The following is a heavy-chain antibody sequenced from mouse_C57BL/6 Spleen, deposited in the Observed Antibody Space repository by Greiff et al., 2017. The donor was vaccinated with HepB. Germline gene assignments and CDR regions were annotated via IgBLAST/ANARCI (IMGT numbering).Heavy chain of an antibody. CDR2: IDPSDSET. CDR3: AREGGYGSFAY. J-gene: IGHJ3*01. CDR1: GYTFTSYW. V-gene: IGHV1-52*01. Sequence: VQLQQPGAELVRPGSSVKLSCKASGYTFTSYWMHWVKQRPIQGLEWIGNIDPSDSETHYNQKFKDKATLTVDKSSSTAYMQLSSLTSEDSAVYYCAREGGYGSFAYWGQGTLVTVSA. D-gene: IGHD2-2*01.